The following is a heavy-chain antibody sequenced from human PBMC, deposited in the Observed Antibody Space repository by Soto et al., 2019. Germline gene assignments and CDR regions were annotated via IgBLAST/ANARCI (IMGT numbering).Heavy chain of an antibody. CDR1: GFNVSSNY. Sequence: EVQLVESGVGFIRPGGSLRLFCAASGFNVSSNYMSWVRQAPGKGLEWLSVIYSGGSTYYAESVKGRFIISRDNSKNTLNLQMNALRVEDTAVYYCARGPHVGISTSWGQGTLVTVSS. D-gene: IGHD2-2*01. CDR2: IYSGGST. J-gene: IGHJ4*02. CDR3: ARGPHVGISTS. V-gene: IGHV3-53*01.